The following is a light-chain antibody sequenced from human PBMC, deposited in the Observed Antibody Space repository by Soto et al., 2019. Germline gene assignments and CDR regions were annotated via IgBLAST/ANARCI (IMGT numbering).Light chain of an antibody. Sequence: QSVLTQPPSASGTPGQRVTISCSGSSSNIGNNYVYWYQHLPGTAPKVLIYRNDQRPSGVPDRFSGSKSGTSASLAISGLRSEDEADYYCAAWDDSLSGVVFGGGTKLTVL. J-gene: IGLJ2*01. V-gene: IGLV1-47*01. CDR2: RND. CDR1: SSNIGNNY. CDR3: AAWDDSLSGVV.